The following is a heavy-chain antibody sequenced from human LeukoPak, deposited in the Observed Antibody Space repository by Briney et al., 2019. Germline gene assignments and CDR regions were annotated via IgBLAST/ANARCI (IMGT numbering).Heavy chain of an antibody. J-gene: IGHJ4*02. V-gene: IGHV3-23*01. D-gene: IGHD3-10*01. CDR3: ANAGRGSTSVEKNY. Sequence: PGGTLTLSCAASGFTFSSYALSWVRQAPGKGLEWVSAITVCCGRTYYADSVKGRFTISRDNSMNTLFLQMNSLRTEDAALYYCANAGRGSTSVEKNYWGEGTLCTVS. CDR2: ITVCCGRT. CDR1: GFTFSSYA.